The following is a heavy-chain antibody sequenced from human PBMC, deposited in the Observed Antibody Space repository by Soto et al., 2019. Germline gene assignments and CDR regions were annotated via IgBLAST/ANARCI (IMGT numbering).Heavy chain of an antibody. CDR2: IIPIFGKA. Sequence: ASVKVSCKASGGTFSNYPITWVRRAPGQGLEWLGGIIPIFGKADYTQKFQGRVTITADEPTSTAYMEISSLRSEDTAVYYCASGGEYYDENLPHYYFFGMHVWGPGTTVTVSS. CDR3: ASGGEYYDENLPHYYFFGMHV. D-gene: IGHD3-16*01. J-gene: IGHJ6*02. V-gene: IGHV1-69*13. CDR1: GGTFSNYP.